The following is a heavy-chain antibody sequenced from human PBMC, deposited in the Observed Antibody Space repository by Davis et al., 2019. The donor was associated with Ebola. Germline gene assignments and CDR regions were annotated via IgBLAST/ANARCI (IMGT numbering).Heavy chain of an antibody. CDR3: ATDYH. CDR2: VNHSGIT. J-gene: IGHJ5*02. Sequence: SETLSLTCAVYGGSFTGFYWTWIRQSPGKGLQWIGEVNHSGITNYNPSLKSRVTISLDRSKNQFSLRLTSVTAADTAVYYCATDYHWGQGTLVTVSS. V-gene: IGHV4-34*01. CDR1: GGSFTGFY. D-gene: IGHD3-3*01.